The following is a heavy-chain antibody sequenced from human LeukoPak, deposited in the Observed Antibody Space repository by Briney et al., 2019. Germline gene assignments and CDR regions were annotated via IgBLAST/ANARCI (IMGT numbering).Heavy chain of an antibody. J-gene: IGHJ4*02. CDR3: ARAVTSTEGY. Sequence: PGGSLRLSCAASGFVFSSYWMTWVRQAPGKGLEWVASINEGGSGKYYVDSVKGRFTTSRDNAQKSLYLEMHSLRAEDTAVYYCARAVTSTEGYWGQGTLVTVSS. CDR1: GFVFSSYW. D-gene: IGHD4-17*01. V-gene: IGHV3-7*03. CDR2: INEGGSGK.